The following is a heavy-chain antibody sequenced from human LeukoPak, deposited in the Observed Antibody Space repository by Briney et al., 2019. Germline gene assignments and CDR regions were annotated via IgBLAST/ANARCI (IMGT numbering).Heavy chain of an antibody. D-gene: IGHD3-10*01. V-gene: IGHV1-8*01. CDR3: ARFTMVRGVISP. Sequence: GASVKVSCKASGYTFTSYDINWVRQATGQGLEWMGWMNPNSGNTGYAQKFQGRVTMTRNTSISTAYMELSSLRSEDTAVYYCARFTMVRGVISPWGQGTLVTVSS. CDR2: MNPNSGNT. J-gene: IGHJ5*02. CDR1: GYTFTSYD.